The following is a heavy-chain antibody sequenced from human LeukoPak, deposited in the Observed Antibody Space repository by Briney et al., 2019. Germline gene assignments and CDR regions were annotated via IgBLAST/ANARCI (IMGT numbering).Heavy chain of an antibody. CDR2: ISGSGGST. D-gene: IGHD5-24*01. J-gene: IGHJ4*02. V-gene: IGHV3-23*01. CDR1: GFTFSSYS. Sequence: GGSLRLSCAASGFTFSSYSMNWVRQAPGKGLEWVSAISGSGGSTYYADSVKGRFTISRDNSKNTLYLQMNSLRAEDTAVYYCAKSERRDGYNYFDYWGQGTLVTVSS. CDR3: AKSERRDGYNYFDY.